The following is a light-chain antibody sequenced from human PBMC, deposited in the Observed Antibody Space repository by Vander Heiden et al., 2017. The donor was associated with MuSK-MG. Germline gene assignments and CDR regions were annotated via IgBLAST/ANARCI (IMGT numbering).Light chain of an antibody. CDR3: QQYYSPPFT. CDR1: QSVLYTSNNKNY. J-gene: IGKJ3*01. CDR2: WAS. V-gene: IGKV4-1*01. Sequence: DIVMTQSPDSLGVSLGERATIPCKSSQSVLYTSNNKNYLAWYQRKPGPPPKLLIYWASTRQAGVPERFSGSGSGTDFTLTSNNLQAEDLAVYSCQQYYSPPFTFGPGTKVEIK.